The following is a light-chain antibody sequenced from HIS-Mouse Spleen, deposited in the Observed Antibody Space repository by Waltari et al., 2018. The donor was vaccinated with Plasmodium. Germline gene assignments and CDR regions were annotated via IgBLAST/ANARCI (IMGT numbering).Light chain of an antibody. J-gene: IGLJ3*02. Sequence: SYELTQPPSVSVSPAQTARITCSGDASSTKYAYWYQQKSGKAPVLAIYEYSKRPSGIPERFSGSSSGTMATLTISGAQVEDEADYYCYSTDSSGNHRVFGGGTKLTVL. CDR1: ASSTKY. CDR3: YSTDSSGNHRV. CDR2: EYS. V-gene: IGLV3-10*01.